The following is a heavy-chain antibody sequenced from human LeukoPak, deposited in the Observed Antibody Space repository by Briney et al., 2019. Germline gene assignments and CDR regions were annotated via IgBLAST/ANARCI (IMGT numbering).Heavy chain of an antibody. V-gene: IGHV4-4*07. J-gene: IGHJ4*02. CDR1: GGSISSYY. Sequence: SETLSLTCTVSGGSISSYYWSWIRQPAGKGLEWIGRIYTSGSTNYNPSLKSRVPMSVDTSKNQFSLKLSSVTAADTAVYYCARGPLRSIGYYFDYWGQGTLVTVSS. CDR2: IYTSGST. CDR3: ARGPLRSIGYYFDY. D-gene: IGHD6-6*01.